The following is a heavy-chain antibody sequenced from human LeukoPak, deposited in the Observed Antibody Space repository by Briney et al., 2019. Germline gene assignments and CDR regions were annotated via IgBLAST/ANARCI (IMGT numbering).Heavy chain of an antibody. J-gene: IGHJ6*03. CDR1: GGSISSYY. D-gene: IGHD3-9*01. CDR2: IYYSGST. Sequence: PSETLSLTCSVSGGSISSYYWSWIRQPPGKGLEWIGYIYYSGSTNYNPSLKSRVTISVDTSKNQFSLKLSSVSVADTAVYYCARDAAYYDILTGYYGDLQDYYYYYMDVWGKGTTVTISS. V-gene: IGHV4-59*01. CDR3: ARDAAYYDILTGYYGDLQDYYYYYMDV.